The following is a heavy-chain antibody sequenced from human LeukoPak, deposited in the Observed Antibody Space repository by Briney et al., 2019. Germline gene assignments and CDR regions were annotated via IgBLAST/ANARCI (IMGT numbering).Heavy chain of an antibody. D-gene: IGHD3-22*01. CDR1: GFTFSSYA. J-gene: IGHJ4*02. Sequence: PGGPLRLSCAASGFTFSSYAMSWVRQAPGKGLEWVSAISGSGGSTYYADSVKGRFTISRDNSKNTLYLQMNSLRAEDTAVYYCAKDFAYYYDSSGHFDYWGQGTLVTVSS. CDR2: ISGSGGST. V-gene: IGHV3-23*01. CDR3: AKDFAYYYDSSGHFDY.